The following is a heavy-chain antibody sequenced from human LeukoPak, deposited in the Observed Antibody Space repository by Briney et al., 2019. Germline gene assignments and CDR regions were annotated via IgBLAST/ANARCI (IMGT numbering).Heavy chain of an antibody. V-gene: IGHV3-48*04. J-gene: IGHJ4*02. Sequence: GGSLRLSCAASGSTFSSYSMNWVRQAPGKGLEWVSYISSSSSTIYYADSVKGRFTISRDNAKNSLYLQMNSLRAEDTAVYYCARDTARRYCSSTSCYTFLSYFDYWGQGTLVTVSS. D-gene: IGHD2-2*02. CDR3: ARDTARRYCSSTSCYTFLSYFDY. CDR2: ISSSSSTI. CDR1: GSTFSSYS.